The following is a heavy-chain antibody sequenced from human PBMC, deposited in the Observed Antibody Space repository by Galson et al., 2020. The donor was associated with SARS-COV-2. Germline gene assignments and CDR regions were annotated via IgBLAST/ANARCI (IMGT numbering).Heavy chain of an antibody. CDR3: GKDDLPGGVGV. D-gene: IGHD3-16*01. Sequence: GGSLRLSCTVSGLNFNKYAMQWVRQAPGKGLEWVAGISLDSERVGYADSVRGRFTLSKDNSKKSLYLQMNSLTAADTALYYCGKDDLPGGVGVWGQGTMVTVSS. CDR2: ISLDSERV. J-gene: IGHJ6*02. CDR1: GLNFNKYA. V-gene: IGHV3-9*01.